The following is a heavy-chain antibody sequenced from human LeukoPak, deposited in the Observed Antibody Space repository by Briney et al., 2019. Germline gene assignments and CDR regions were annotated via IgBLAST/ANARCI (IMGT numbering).Heavy chain of an antibody. CDR2: ISYDGSNK. V-gene: IGHV3-30*18. CDR3: AKVGPGNEVVIVNYFDY. CDR1: GFTFSSYG. Sequence: GGSLRLSCAASGFTFSSYGMHWVRQAPGKGLEWVAVISYDGSNKYYADSVKGRFTISRDNSKNTLYLQMNNLRAEDTAVYYCAKVGPGNEVVIVNYFDYWGQGTLVTVSS. D-gene: IGHD3-22*01. J-gene: IGHJ4*02.